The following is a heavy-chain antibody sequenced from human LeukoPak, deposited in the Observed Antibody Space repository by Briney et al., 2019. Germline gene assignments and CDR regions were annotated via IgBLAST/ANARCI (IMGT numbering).Heavy chain of an antibody. CDR2: IIPIFGTA. V-gene: IGHV1-69*05. D-gene: IGHD3-22*01. CDR3: ARMGISYYYDSSGSYFDY. Sequence: ASVKVSCKASGGTFSSYAISWVRQAPGQGLEWMGGIIPIFGTANYAQKFQGRVTITTNESTSIAYMELSSLRSEDTAVYYCARMGISYYYDSSGSYFDYWGQGTLVTVSS. J-gene: IGHJ4*02. CDR1: GGTFSSYA.